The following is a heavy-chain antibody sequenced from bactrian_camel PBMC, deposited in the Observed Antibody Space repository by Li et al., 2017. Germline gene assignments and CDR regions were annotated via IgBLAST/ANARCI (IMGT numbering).Heavy chain of an antibody. J-gene: IGHJ6*01. V-gene: IGHV3S1*01. Sequence: VQPVESGGGFVQPGGSLRLSCAAFGFTFSNYWMYWVRQAPGKEREGVAVFYTGNQNTYYGDSVKGRFTIYLNEDKNTIYLQMNSMKPEDNDMYYCAAEGHGWTVAVAACGWGYWGQGTQVTVS. CDR1: GFTFSNYW. CDR2: FYTGNQNT. CDR3: AAEGHGWTVAVAACGWGY. D-gene: IGHD5*01.